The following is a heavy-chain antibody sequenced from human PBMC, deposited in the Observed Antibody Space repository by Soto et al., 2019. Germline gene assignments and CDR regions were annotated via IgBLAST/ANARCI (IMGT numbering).Heavy chain of an antibody. Sequence: SETLSLTCTVSRGSINGYYWSWIRQPPGRGLEWIGYIYYTGSTCYNPSLESRVTISVDMSKHQFSLKLTSVTAADTAVYYCARVHVMVVAGSTFDYWGHGTLVTVSS. CDR3: ARVHVMVVAGSTFDY. J-gene: IGHJ4*01. CDR2: IYYTGST. V-gene: IGHV4-59*12. D-gene: IGHD6-19*01. CDR1: RGSINGYY.